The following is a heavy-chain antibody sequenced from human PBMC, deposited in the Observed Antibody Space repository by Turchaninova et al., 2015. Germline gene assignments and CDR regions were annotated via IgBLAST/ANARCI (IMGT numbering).Heavy chain of an antibody. J-gene: IGHJ4*02. V-gene: IGHV1-58*01. CDR1: GSTFADSA. CDR2: IVVGSGKT. CDR3: AIGVVATGSH. D-gene: IGHD5-12*01. Sequence: QMQVVQSGPEVRKPGTSVKVSCKASGSTFADSAVQWVRQARGQRLVWIGWIVVGSGKTTYSPRFQRRVTITRDTSIGTAYMDLRSLTSEDTAIYYCAIGVVATGSHWGQGTLVTVSS.